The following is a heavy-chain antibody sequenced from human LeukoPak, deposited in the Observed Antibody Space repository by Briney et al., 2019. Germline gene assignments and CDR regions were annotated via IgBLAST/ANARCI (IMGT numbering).Heavy chain of an antibody. CDR1: GFTFSSYS. Sequence: GGSLRLSCAASGFTFSSYSMNWVRQAPGKGLEWVSSISSSSSYIYYADSVKGRFTISRDNAKNSLYLQMNSLRAEDTAVYYCARVSLWFGPEADYWGQGTLVTVSS. CDR3: ARVSLWFGPEADY. D-gene: IGHD3-10*01. CDR2: ISSSSSYI. J-gene: IGHJ4*02. V-gene: IGHV3-21*01.